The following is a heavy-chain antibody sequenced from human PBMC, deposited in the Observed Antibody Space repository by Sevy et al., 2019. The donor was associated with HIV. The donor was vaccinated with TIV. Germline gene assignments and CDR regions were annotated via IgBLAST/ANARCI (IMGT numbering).Heavy chain of an antibody. CDR2: INTNTGNP. J-gene: IGHJ6*02. V-gene: IGHV7-4-1*02. D-gene: IGHD2-2*01. Sequence: ASVKVSCKASGYTFTSYGMNWVRQAPGQGLEWMGWINTNTGNPTYAQGFTGRFVFSLDTSVSTAYLQISSLKAEDTAGYYYARTSWGIVVIPAAQHYYGMDVWGQGTTVTVSS. CDR1: GYTFTSYG. CDR3: ARTSWGIVVIPAAQHYYGMDV.